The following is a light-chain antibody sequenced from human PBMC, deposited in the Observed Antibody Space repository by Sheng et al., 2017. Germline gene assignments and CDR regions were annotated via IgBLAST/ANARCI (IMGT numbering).Light chain of an antibody. V-gene: IGLV2-14*02. J-gene: IGLJ2*01. Sequence: QSALTQPASVSGSPGQSITISCTGTSSDVGSYNLVSWYQQHPGKAPKLMIYEGSKRPSGVSNRFSGSKSGNTASLTISGLQAEDEADYYCCSYTSSSTLVFGGGTQADRP. CDR2: EGS. CDR3: CSYTSSSTLV. CDR1: SSDVGSYNL.